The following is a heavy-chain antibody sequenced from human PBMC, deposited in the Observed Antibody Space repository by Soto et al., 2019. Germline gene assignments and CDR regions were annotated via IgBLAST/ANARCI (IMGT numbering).Heavy chain of an antibody. CDR2: IYYTGST. CDR3: ARGVYSSDYYFYFDS. CDR1: SGSINTFY. V-gene: IGHV4-59*01. J-gene: IGHJ4*02. D-gene: IGHD3-22*01. Sequence: SETLSLTCSVSSGSINTFYWSWIRQSPERGLEWIGYIYYTGSTSYNPSLKSRVTMSVDLSTNQFSLKMYSMTAADTAVYYCARGVYSSDYYFYFDSWGQGTQVT.